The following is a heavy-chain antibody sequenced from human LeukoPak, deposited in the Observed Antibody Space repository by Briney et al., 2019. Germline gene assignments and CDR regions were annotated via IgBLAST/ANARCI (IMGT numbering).Heavy chain of an antibody. Sequence: GGSLRLSCAASGFTVSSNYMSWVRQAPGKGLEWVSVIYSGGSTYYADSVKGRFTISRDNSKNTLYLQMNSLRAEDTAVYYCARQRTVAQAIDYWGQGTLVTVSS. D-gene: IGHD6-19*01. V-gene: IGHV3-66*04. J-gene: IGHJ4*02. CDR2: IYSGGST. CDR3: ARQRTVAQAIDY. CDR1: GFTVSSNY.